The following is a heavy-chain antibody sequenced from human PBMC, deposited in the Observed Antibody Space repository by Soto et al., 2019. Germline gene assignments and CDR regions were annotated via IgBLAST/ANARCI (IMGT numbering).Heavy chain of an antibody. Sequence: QVQLQESGPGLVKPSQILPLTCTVSGGSITSGGYYWSWIRQHPGKGLEWIGYIYYSGSTYYNPSLKSRVTMSVDTSKNQFYLKLSSVTAADTAVYYCARAGYRSNWSPFDYWGQGTLVTVSS. V-gene: IGHV4-31*03. CDR1: GGSITSGGYY. J-gene: IGHJ4*02. CDR3: ARAGYRSNWSPFDY. CDR2: IYYSGST. D-gene: IGHD6-13*01.